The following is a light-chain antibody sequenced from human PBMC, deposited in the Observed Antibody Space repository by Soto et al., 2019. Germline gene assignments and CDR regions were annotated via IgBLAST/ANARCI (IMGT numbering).Light chain of an antibody. J-gene: IGKJ1*01. Sequence: DIQMTQSPSTLSASVGDRVTITCRASQSISVWLAWYQQKAGKAPNLLIYKASRLESGVPSRLSGSGSETEFTLTISGLQPGDSATYYGQQYNSYSPTFGQGNKVEVK. CDR1: QSISVW. CDR2: KAS. V-gene: IGKV1-5*03. CDR3: QQYNSYSPT.